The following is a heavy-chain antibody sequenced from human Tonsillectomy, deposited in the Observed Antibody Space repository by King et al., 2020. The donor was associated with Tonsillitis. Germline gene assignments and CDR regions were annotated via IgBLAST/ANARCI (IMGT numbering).Heavy chain of an antibody. J-gene: IGHJ4*01. CDR2: IDSDGSVT. D-gene: IGHD3-3*01. CDR3: ARDGDGPITFDY. V-gene: IGHV3-74*01. Sequence: VQLVESGGGLVQPGGSLRLSCATSGFTFSRHWMHWVRQAPGTGLVWVARIDSDGSVTPSAASVRGRFTISRDNVKNTLYLQMNGLRAEDTAVYSCARDGDGPITFDYWGQGTLVTVSS. CDR1: GFTFSRHW.